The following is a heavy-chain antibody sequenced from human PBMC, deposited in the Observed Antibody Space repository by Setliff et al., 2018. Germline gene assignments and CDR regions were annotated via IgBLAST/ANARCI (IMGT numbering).Heavy chain of an antibody. V-gene: IGHV1-69*05. J-gene: IGHJ5*02. CDR2: IIPNFRTT. CDR3: AWGSWFDP. Sequence: SVKVSCKASGDSFSNYAISWVRQAPGQGLEWMGGIIPNFRTTSYAQKFQGRVTISTDESTMTAYMELSSLRAEDTAVYYCAWGSWFDPWGQGTLVTVSS. CDR1: GDSFSNYA. D-gene: IGHD3-16*01.